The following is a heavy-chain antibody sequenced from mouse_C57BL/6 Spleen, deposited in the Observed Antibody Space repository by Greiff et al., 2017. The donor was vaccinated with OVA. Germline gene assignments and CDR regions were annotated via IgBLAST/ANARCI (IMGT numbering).Heavy chain of an antibody. CDR1: GFSLTSYA. V-gene: IGHV2-9-1*01. CDR2: IWTGGGT. Sequence: VKLMESGPGLVAPSQSLSITCTVSGFSLTSYAISWVRQPPGKGLEWLGVIWTGGGTNYNSALKSRLSISKDNSKSQVFLKMNSLQTDDTARYYCARIYYYGSSWYFDVWGTGTTVTVSS. J-gene: IGHJ1*03. D-gene: IGHD1-1*01. CDR3: ARIYYYGSSWYFDV.